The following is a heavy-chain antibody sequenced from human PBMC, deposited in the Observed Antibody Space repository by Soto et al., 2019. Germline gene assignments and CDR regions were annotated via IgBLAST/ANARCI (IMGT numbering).Heavy chain of an antibody. CDR2: IGTAGDT. CDR1: GFTFSSYD. D-gene: IGHD2-2*02. J-gene: IGHJ6*02. Sequence: GGSLRLSCAASGFTFSSYDMHWVRQATGKGLEWVSAIGTAGDTYYPGSVKGRFTISRENAKNSLYLQMNSLRAEDTAVYYCARVAPKYCSSTSCYIPRMYYYYGMDVWGQGTTVTVSS. CDR3: ARVAPKYCSSTSCYIPRMYYYYGMDV. V-gene: IGHV3-13*01.